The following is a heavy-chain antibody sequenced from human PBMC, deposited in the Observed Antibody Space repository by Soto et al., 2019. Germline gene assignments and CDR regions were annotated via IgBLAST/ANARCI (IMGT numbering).Heavy chain of an antibody. CDR1: GGTFSSYA. Sequence: SVKVSCKASGGTFSSYAISWVLQAPGQGLEWMGGIIPIFGTANYAQKFQGRVTITADESTSTAYMELSSLRSEDTAVYYCARAGVGYGRYYYYGMDVWGQGTTVTVSS. CDR2: IIPIFGTA. CDR3: ARAGVGYGRYYYYGMDV. V-gene: IGHV1-69*13. D-gene: IGHD4-17*01. J-gene: IGHJ6*02.